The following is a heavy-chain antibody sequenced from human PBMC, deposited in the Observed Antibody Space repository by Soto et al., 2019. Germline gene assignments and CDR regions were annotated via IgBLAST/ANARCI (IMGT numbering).Heavy chain of an antibody. D-gene: IGHD2-2*01. V-gene: IGHV1-18*01. J-gene: IGHJ5*02. CDR1: GYTFTSYG. CDR2: ISAYNGNT. Sequence: ASVKVSCKASGYTFTSYGISWVRQAPGQGLEWMGWISAYNGNTNYAQKLQGRVTMTTDTSTSTAYMELRSLRSDDTAVYYCARDQVRAIVVVPAAAPGWFNPWGQGTLVTVSS. CDR3: ARDQVRAIVVVPAAAPGWFNP.